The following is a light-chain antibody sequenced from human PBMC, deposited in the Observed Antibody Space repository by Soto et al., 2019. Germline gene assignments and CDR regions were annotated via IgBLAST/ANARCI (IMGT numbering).Light chain of an antibody. V-gene: IGKV1-39*01. CDR3: QKYDNVPIT. Sequence: DIQMTQSPASLSASIGDRVTISCRASQTIGRNLNWYQQKPGKAPTLLMFTSSSLQSGVPSRFSGSGSGTDFILTISSLQPEDVATYYCQKYDNVPITFGGGTKVDIK. CDR2: TSS. J-gene: IGKJ4*01. CDR1: QTIGRN.